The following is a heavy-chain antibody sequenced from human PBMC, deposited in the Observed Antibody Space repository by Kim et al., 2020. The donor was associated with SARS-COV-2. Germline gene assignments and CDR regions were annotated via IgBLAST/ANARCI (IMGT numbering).Heavy chain of an antibody. Sequence: ISGSGGRTPYADSVKGRFTISRDNSKNTLYLQLNSLRAEDTAVYYCSASDYWGQGTLVTVSS. CDR3: SASDY. V-gene: IGHV3-23*01. J-gene: IGHJ4*02. CDR2: ISGSGGRT.